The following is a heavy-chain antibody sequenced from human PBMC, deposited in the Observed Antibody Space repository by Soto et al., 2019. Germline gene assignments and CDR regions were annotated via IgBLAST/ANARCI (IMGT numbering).Heavy chain of an antibody. CDR3: ARGPYSGYEYYFDY. CDR2: IDPSDSYT. J-gene: IGHJ4*02. D-gene: IGHD5-12*01. CDR1: GYSFTSYW. V-gene: IGHV5-10-1*01. Sequence: GESLEISCKGSGYSFTSYWISWVRQMPGKGLEWMGRIDPSDSYTNYSPSFQGHVTISADKSISTAYLQWSSLRAEDTALYYCARGPYSGYEYYFDYWGKGTLVTVS.